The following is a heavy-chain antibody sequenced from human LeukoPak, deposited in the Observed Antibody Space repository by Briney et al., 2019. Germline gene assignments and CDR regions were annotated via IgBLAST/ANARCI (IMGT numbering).Heavy chain of an antibody. CDR1: GFTFSSYS. CDR3: ASLGYCSGGSCYGRADAFDI. CDR2: ISSSSSYI. Sequence: GGSLRLSCAASGFTFSSYSMNWVRQAPGKGLEWVSSISSSSSYIYYADSVKGRFTISRDNAKNSLYLQMNSLRAEDTAVYYCASLGYCSGGSCYGRADAFDIRGQGTMVTVSS. J-gene: IGHJ3*02. D-gene: IGHD2-15*01. V-gene: IGHV3-21*01.